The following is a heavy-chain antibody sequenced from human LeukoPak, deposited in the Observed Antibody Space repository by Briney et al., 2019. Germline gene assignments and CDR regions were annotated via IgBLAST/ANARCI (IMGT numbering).Heavy chain of an antibody. CDR2: IYSGGST. CDR3: ARGGYSSGWFHGFDI. CDR1: GFTVSSNY. D-gene: IGHD6-19*01. V-gene: IGHV3-66*02. J-gene: IGHJ3*02. Sequence: GGSLRLSCAASGFTVSSNYMSWVRQAPGKGLECVSVIYSGGSTYYTDSVKGRFTISRDNSKNTLYLQMNSLRPEDTAVYYCARGGYSSGWFHGFDIWGQGTMVTVSS.